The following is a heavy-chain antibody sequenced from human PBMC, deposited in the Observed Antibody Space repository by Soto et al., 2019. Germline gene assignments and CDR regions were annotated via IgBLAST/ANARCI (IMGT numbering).Heavy chain of an antibody. D-gene: IGHD2-2*01. CDR1: GFTFSSYG. V-gene: IGHV3-33*01. J-gene: IGHJ4*02. CDR2: IWYDGSKK. Sequence: QVQLVESGGGVVQPGRSLRLSCAASGFTFSSYGMHWVRQAPGKGLEWVAVIWYDGSKKYYADFVKGRFTISRDNSKNTLYLQMNSLRADETAVYYCASRSPALDYWGQGTLVTVSS. CDR3: ASRSPALDY.